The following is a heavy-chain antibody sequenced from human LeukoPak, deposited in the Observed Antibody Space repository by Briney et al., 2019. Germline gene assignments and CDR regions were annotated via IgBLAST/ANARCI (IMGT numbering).Heavy chain of an antibody. D-gene: IGHD3-10*01. CDR3: AKDTATAHGSGRQFNWFDP. CDR1: GFTFSNYA. V-gene: IGHV3-23*01. J-gene: IGHJ5*02. Sequence: GGSLRLSCAASGFTFSNYAISWVRQAPGKGPEWVSAISGSGGTTYHADSVKGRFTISRGNSKNTLYLQMNSLRAEDTAVYYCAKDTATAHGSGRQFNWFDPWGQGTLVIVSS. CDR2: ISGSGGTT.